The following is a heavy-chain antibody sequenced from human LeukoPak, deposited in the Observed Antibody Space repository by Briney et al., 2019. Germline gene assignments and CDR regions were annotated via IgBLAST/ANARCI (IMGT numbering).Heavy chain of an antibody. Sequence: GGSLRLSCAASGFTLSSAVMSWVRQAPGKGLEWVSGISGSGGSTYYTDSVKGRFTISRDSSKNTLYLQLNSLRAEDTAVYYCAKGSIAVAGRYYFDYWGQGTLVTVSS. D-gene: IGHD6-19*01. CDR2: ISGSGGST. V-gene: IGHV3-23*01. CDR1: GFTLSSAV. CDR3: AKGSIAVAGRYYFDY. J-gene: IGHJ4*02.